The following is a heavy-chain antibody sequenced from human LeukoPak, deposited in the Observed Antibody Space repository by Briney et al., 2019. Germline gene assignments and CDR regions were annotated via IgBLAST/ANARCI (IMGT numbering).Heavy chain of an antibody. CDR1: GFTFSSYA. CDR2: ISGSGGST. Sequence: GGSLRLSCAASGFTFSSYAMNWVRQAPGEGLEWVSAISGSGGSTYNADSVKGRFTISRDNSKNTLFLQMNSLRAEDAAVYYCAKGRGIAARPDYFDYWGQGTLVTVSS. V-gene: IGHV3-23*01. CDR3: AKGRGIAARPDYFDY. D-gene: IGHD6-6*01. J-gene: IGHJ4*02.